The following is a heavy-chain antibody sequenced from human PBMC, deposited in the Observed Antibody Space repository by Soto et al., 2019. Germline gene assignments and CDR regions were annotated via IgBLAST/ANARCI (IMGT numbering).Heavy chain of an antibody. CDR1: GGSITSSY. V-gene: IGHV4-59*01. CDR2: IYDTGISGYTPST. Sequence: PSETLSLTCTVSGGSITSSYWSWIRRPPGKGLEWIAYIYDTGISGYTPSTSYNPSLKSRVTMSVDTSKSQFSLKLTSVTAADTAVYYCARGPPSWVQLWLSSDYYYGMDGWGEGTTVTVSS. CDR3: ARGPPSWVQLWLSSDYYYGMDG. J-gene: IGHJ6*04. D-gene: IGHD5-18*01.